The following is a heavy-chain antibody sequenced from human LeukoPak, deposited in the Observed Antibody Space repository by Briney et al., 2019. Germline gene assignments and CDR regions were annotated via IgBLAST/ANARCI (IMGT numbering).Heavy chain of an antibody. CDR1: GGSFSGYY. V-gene: IGHV4-34*01. CDR3: ASEGITGT. CDR2: INHSGST. Sequence: SETLSLTCAVYGGSFSGYYWSWIRQPPGKGPEWIGEINHSGSTNYNPSLKSRVTISVDTSKNQFSLKLSSVTAADTAVYYCASEGITGTWGQGTLVTVSS. J-gene: IGHJ5*02. D-gene: IGHD1-20*01.